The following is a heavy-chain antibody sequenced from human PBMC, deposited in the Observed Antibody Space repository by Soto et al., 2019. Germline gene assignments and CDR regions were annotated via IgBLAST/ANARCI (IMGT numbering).Heavy chain of an antibody. CDR3: ARRWGEGRVDY. CDR1: GASISISNW. Sequence: QVQLQESGPGLVKPSGTLSLTCAVSGASISISNWWSWVRQPPGKGLEWIGEIYHRGSTNYNPSLKGRGTISVDKSRNQFSLKLSSVTAADTAVYYCARRWGEGRVDYWGQGTLVTVSS. J-gene: IGHJ4*02. CDR2: IYHRGST. V-gene: IGHV4-4*02. D-gene: IGHD3-10*01.